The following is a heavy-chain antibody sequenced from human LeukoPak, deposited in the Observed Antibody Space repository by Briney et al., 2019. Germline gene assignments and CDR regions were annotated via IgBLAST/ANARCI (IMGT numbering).Heavy chain of an antibody. J-gene: IGHJ6*02. CDR3: ARSYYDFWSGYYTEGNYGMDV. V-gene: IGHV4-61*01. CDR2: IYYSGST. Sequence: SETLSLTCTVSGGSVSSGSYYWSWIRQPPGKGLEWIGYIYYSGSTNYNPSLKSRVTISVDTSKNQFSLKLSSVTAADTAVYYCARSYYDFWSGYYTEGNYGMDVWGQGTTVTVSS. CDR1: GGSVSSGSYY. D-gene: IGHD3-3*01.